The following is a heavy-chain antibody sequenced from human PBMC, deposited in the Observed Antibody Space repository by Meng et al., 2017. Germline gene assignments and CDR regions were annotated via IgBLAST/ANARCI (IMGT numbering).Heavy chain of an antibody. D-gene: IGHD3-22*01. CDR1: GGTFSSYS. J-gene: IGHJ4*02. CDR3: ARGYYDSSGYLGC. CDR2: IIPIFGTA. V-gene: IGHV1-69*05. Sequence: SVKVSCKASGGTFSSYSISWVRQAPGQGLEWMGWIIPIFGTANYAQKFQGRVTITTDESTSTAYMELSSLRSEDTAVYYCARGYYDSSGYLGCWGQGTLVTVSS.